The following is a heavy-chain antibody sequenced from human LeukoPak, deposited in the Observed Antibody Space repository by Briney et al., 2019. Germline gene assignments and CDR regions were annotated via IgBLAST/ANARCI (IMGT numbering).Heavy chain of an antibody. D-gene: IGHD1-1*01. Sequence: GGSLRLSCAGSGFTFSTYSMSWVRQAPGKGLEWVSYIISVGATIYYADSVKGRFTVSRDNAKNSLYLQMNSLRAEDTAVYYCARFTTRTTCDYWGQGTLVTVSS. J-gene: IGHJ4*02. CDR3: ARFTTRTTCDY. CDR1: GFTFSTYS. V-gene: IGHV3-48*04. CDR2: IISVGATI.